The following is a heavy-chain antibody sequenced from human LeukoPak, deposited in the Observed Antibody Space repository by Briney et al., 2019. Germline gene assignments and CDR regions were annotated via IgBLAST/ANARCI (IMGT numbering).Heavy chain of an antibody. J-gene: IGHJ4*02. CDR1: GFTFSSYW. V-gene: IGHV3-23*01. CDR2: ISGSGGST. CDR3: AKEVDGYNSEFDY. Sequence: PGGSLRLSCAASGFTFSSYWMSWVRQAPGKGLEWVSTISGSGGSTYYADSVKGRFTISRDNSKNTLYLQMNSLRAEDTAVYYCAKEVDGYNSEFDYWGQGTLVTVSS. D-gene: IGHD5-24*01.